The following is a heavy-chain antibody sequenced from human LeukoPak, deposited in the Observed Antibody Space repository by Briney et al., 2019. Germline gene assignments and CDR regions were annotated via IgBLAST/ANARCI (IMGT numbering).Heavy chain of an antibody. CDR1: GGSISSSSNY. D-gene: IGHD1-26*01. Sequence: SETLSLTCTVSGGSISSSSNYWGWIRQPPGKGLEWIGSIYYSGTTYYNPSLKSRVTISVDTSKNQFSLKLSSVTAADMAVYYCATTTIRLGYWGQGTLVTVSS. J-gene: IGHJ4*02. CDR2: IYYSGTT. V-gene: IGHV4-39*07. CDR3: ATTTIRLGY.